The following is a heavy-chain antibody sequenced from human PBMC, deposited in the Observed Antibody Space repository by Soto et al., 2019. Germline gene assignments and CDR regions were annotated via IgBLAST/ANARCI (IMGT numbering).Heavy chain of an antibody. J-gene: IGHJ6*02. Sequence: SETLSLTCAVYGGSFSGYYWSWIRQPPGRGLEWIGEINHSGSTNYNPSLKSRVTISVDTSKNQFSLELSSVTAADTAVYYCARGRTPHPGMLYSGHYGMDVWGQGTTVTV. V-gene: IGHV4-34*01. D-gene: IGHD2-8*01. CDR3: ARGRTPHPGMLYSGHYGMDV. CDR1: GGSFSGYY. CDR2: INHSGST.